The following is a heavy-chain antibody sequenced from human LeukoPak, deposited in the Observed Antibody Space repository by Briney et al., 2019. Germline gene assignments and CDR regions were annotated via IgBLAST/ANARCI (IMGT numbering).Heavy chain of an antibody. Sequence: SQTLSLTCTVSGGSISSGDYYWSWIRQPPGKGLEWIGYIYYSGSTNYNPSLKSRVTISVDTSKNQFSLKLSSVTAADTAVYYCAREINGDYGFDYWGQGTLVTVSS. D-gene: IGHD4-17*01. CDR2: IYYSGST. V-gene: IGHV4-61*08. CDR1: GGSISSGDYY. J-gene: IGHJ4*02. CDR3: AREINGDYGFDY.